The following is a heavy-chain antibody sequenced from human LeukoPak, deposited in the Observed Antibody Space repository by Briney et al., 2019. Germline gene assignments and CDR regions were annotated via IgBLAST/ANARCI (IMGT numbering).Heavy chain of an antibody. CDR2: INTDTGNP. Sequence: ASVKVSCKASGYTFTSYGISWVRQAPGQGLEWMGWINTDTGNPTYAQGFTGRFVFSLDTSVSTAYPQISSLKAEDTAVYYCARGYCSAGSCHTIDCWGQGTLVTVSS. J-gene: IGHJ4*02. CDR3: ARGYCSAGSCHTIDC. D-gene: IGHD2-15*01. V-gene: IGHV7-4-1*02. CDR1: GYTFTSYG.